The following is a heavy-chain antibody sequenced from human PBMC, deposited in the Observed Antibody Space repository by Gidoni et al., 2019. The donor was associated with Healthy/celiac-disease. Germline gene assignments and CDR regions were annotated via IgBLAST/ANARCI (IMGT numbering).Heavy chain of an antibody. V-gene: IGHV3-30-3*01. CDR1: GFTFSSYA. D-gene: IGHD3-16*02. J-gene: IGHJ4*02. Sequence: QVQLVESGGGVVQPGRSLRLSCAASGFTFSSYAMHWVRQAPGKGLEWVAVISYDGSNKYYADSVKGRFTISRDNSKNTLYLQMNSLRAEDTAVYYCARPDYVWGSYRFYFDYWGQGTLVTVSS. CDR2: ISYDGSNK. CDR3: ARPDYVWGSYRFYFDY.